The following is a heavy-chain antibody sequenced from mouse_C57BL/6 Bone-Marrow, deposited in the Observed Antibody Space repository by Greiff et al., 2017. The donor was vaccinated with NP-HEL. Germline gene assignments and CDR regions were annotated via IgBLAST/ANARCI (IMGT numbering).Heavy chain of an antibody. Sequence: VMSVESGGGLVQPGESLKLSCESNEYEFPSHDMSWVRKTPEKRLELVAAINSDGGSTYYPDTMERRFIISRDNTKKTLYLQMSSLRSEDTALYYCARQAIVTPWFADWGQGTLVTVSA. D-gene: IGHD2-5*01. CDR1: EYEFPSHD. V-gene: IGHV5-2*03. CDR3: ARQAIVTPWFAD. CDR2: INSDGGST. J-gene: IGHJ3*01.